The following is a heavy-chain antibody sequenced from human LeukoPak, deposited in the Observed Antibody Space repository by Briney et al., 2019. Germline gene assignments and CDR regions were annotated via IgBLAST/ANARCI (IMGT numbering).Heavy chain of an antibody. V-gene: IGHV3-23*01. J-gene: IGHJ4*02. D-gene: IGHD7-27*01. CDR3: AKDARPSSGVFDY. CDR1: GFTFSSYA. Sequence: GGFLRLSCAASGFTFSSYAMSWARQAPGKGLEWVSAISGSGGSTYYADSVKGRFTISRDNSKNTLYLQMNSLRAEDTAVYYCAKDARPSSGVFDYWGQGTLVTVSS. CDR2: ISGSGGST.